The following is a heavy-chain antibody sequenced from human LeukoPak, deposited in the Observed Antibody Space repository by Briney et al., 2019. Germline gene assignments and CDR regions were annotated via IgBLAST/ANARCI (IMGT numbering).Heavy chain of an antibody. Sequence: ASVKVSCKASGYTFTSYDINWVRQATGQGLEWMGWMNPNSGNPGYAQNFQGRVTMTRNTSISTAYMELSSLRSEDTAVYYCARVRFYYDSSGYYSYFDYWGQGTLVTVSS. CDR2: MNPNSGNP. V-gene: IGHV1-8*01. CDR3: ARVRFYYDSSGYYSYFDY. D-gene: IGHD3-22*01. J-gene: IGHJ4*02. CDR1: GYTFTSYD.